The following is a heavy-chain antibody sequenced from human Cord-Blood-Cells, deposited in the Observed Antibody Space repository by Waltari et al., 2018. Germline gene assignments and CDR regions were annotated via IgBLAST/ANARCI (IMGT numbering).Heavy chain of an antibody. J-gene: IGHJ4*02. CDR2: IIPIFCTA. D-gene: IGHD1-7*01. CDR1: GGTFSSYA. V-gene: IGHV1-69*01. Sequence: QVHLVQSGAEVKKPGSLVKVSCKASGGTFSSYAISWVRQARGQGLEWMGGIIPIFCTANYAQKFQGRFTITADESTSTAYMELSSLRSEDTAVYYCARDRRYNWNYGPYYFDYWGQGTLVTVSS. CDR3: ARDRRYNWNYGPYYFDY.